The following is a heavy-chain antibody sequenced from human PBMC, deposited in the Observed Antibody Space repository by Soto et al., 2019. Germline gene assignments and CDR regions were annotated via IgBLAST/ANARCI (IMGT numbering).Heavy chain of an antibody. D-gene: IGHD3-22*01. V-gene: IGHV1-8*01. Sequence: ASVKVSCKASGYTFTSYDINWVRQATGQGLEWMGWMNPNSGNTGYAQKFQGRVTMTRNTSISTAYMELSSLRSEDTAVYYCARVPHYYDSSGYAGFDYWGQGTLVTVSS. CDR1: GYTFTSYD. CDR2: MNPNSGNT. J-gene: IGHJ4*02. CDR3: ARVPHYYDSSGYAGFDY.